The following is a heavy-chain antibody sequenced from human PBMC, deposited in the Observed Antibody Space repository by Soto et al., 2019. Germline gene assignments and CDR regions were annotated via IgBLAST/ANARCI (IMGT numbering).Heavy chain of an antibody. CDR1: GFTFSSYA. D-gene: IGHD3-3*01. J-gene: IGHJ4*02. Sequence: QVQLVESGGGVVQPGRSLRLSCAASGFTFSSYAMHWVRQAPGKGLEWVAVISYDGSNKYYADSVKGRFTISRDNSKNTLDLQMNSLSAEDTAVYYGAGDRNSDFWSGRGKFYYWGQGTLVTVSS. CDR2: ISYDGSNK. V-gene: IGHV3-30-3*01. CDR3: AGDRNSDFWSGRGKFYY.